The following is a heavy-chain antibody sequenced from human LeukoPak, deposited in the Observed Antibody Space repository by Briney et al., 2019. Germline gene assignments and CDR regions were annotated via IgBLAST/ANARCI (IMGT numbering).Heavy chain of an antibody. Sequence: PGESLKISCKGSGYSFTSYWIGWVRQMPGKGLEWMGIIYPGDSDTRYSPSFQGQVTISADKSISTAYLQWSSLKASDTAMYYCARRGSSWYETGDWFDPWGQGTLVTVSS. CDR1: GYSFTSYW. J-gene: IGHJ5*02. D-gene: IGHD6-13*01. CDR2: IYPGDSDT. V-gene: IGHV5-51*01. CDR3: ARRGSSWYETGDWFDP.